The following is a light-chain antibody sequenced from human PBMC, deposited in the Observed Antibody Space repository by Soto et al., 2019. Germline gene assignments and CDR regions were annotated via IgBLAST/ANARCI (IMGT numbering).Light chain of an antibody. CDR3: QHYKNYPWT. J-gene: IGKJ1*01. V-gene: IGKV1-8*01. CDR1: QAVCRY. Sequence: AIRMTQSPSSLSASAGDRVAIACRASQAVCRYLAWYQQKPGQAPKLLIYGASTLQSGVPSRFSGGGSGTDFTLTISCLQSEDFATYYCQHYKNYPWTFGQGTEVEIK. CDR2: GAS.